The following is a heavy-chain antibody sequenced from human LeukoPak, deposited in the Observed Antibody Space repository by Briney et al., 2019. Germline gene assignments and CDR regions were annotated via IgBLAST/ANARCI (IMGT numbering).Heavy chain of an antibody. V-gene: IGHV3-30*02. J-gene: IGHJ6*02. CDR1: AFTFSYYG. Sequence: PGGSLRLSCAASAFTFSYYGMHWVRQAPGKGLEWVAVIWANGNDEYYADSVKGRFAISRDNSKNTLYLQMNSLRAEDTAVYYCAKPRRPNYYYYYGMDVWGQGTTVTVSS. D-gene: IGHD6-6*01. CDR2: IWANGNDE. CDR3: AKPRRPNYYYYYGMDV.